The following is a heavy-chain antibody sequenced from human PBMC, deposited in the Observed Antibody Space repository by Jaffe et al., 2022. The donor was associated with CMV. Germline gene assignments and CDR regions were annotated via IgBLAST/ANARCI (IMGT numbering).Heavy chain of an antibody. V-gene: IGHV5-51*01. CDR1: GYSFTNSW. CDR2: IYPGDSET. D-gene: IGHD3-10*01. Sequence: EVQLVQSGAEVKKPGESLKISCKASGYSFTNSWIGWVRQMPGKGLEWMGIIYPGDSETRYSPSFQGQVTFSADKSISTAYLHWSSLKASDTAMYYCARLQNVAEVNINRVRAFDVWGQGTMVTVSS. J-gene: IGHJ3*01. CDR3: ARLQNVAEVNINRVRAFDV.